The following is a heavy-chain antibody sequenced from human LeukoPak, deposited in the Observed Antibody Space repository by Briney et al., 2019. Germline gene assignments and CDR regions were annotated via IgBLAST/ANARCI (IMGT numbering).Heavy chain of an antibody. D-gene: IGHD3-10*01. Sequence: PGGSLRLSCAASGFTFSTYWMSWVRQVPGKGLEGVANIKQQGSETYYVDSVKGRFTVSRDNAKNSLYLQMNSLRAEDTGVYYCARGFSSTVRGAYFTDVWGKGTTVTVSS. CDR1: GFTFSTYW. CDR2: IKQQGSET. CDR3: ARGFSSTVRGAYFTDV. V-gene: IGHV3-7*01. J-gene: IGHJ6*04.